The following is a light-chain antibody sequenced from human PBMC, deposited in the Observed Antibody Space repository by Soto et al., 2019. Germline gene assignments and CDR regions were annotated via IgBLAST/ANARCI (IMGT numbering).Light chain of an antibody. CDR2: WAS. J-gene: IGKJ4*01. CDR3: HQYYSSPVT. Sequence: DIVMTQAPGSLAVSPGERATIKCTSSHSLLHSSNNKNYLVWYQQKPGQPPQLLIYWASTRHSGVPERFSGIGSGTAFTLSISSLQTEDAAVSFCHQYYSSPVTFGEGTKVEL. CDR1: HSLLHSSNNKNY. V-gene: IGKV4-1*01.